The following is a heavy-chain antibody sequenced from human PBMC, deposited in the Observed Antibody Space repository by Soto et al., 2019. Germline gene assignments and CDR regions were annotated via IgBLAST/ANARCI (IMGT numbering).Heavy chain of an antibody. CDR1: GGSFSGYY. J-gene: IGHJ5*02. D-gene: IGHD3-22*01. Sequence: SETLSLTCAVYGGSFSGYYWSWIRQPPGKGLEWIGEINHSGSTNYNPSLKSRVTISVDTSKNPFSLKLSSVTAADTAVYYCARGRHYYDSSGYYWFDPWGQGTLVTVSS. V-gene: IGHV4-34*01. CDR3: ARGRHYYDSSGYYWFDP. CDR2: INHSGST.